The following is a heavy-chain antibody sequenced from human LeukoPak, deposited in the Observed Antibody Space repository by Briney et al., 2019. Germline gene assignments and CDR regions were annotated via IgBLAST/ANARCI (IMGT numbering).Heavy chain of an antibody. J-gene: IGHJ4*02. V-gene: IGHV3-74*01. CDR2: INSDGSST. CDR1: GFTFSNSD. Sequence: SGGSLRLSCTASGFTFSNSDMNWVRQAPGKGLVWVSRINSDGSSTSYADSVKGRFTISRDNAKNTLYLQMNSLRAEDTAVYYCARSPRNPAAGTAFDYWGQGTLVTVSS. D-gene: IGHD6-13*01. CDR3: ARSPRNPAAGTAFDY.